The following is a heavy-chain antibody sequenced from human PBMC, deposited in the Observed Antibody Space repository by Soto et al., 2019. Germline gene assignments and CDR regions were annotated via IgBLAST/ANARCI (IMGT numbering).Heavy chain of an antibody. CDR2: IVVGSGNT. J-gene: IGHJ4*02. D-gene: IGHD4-17*01. Sequence: ASVKVSCKACGFTFTSSAMQWVRQARGRRLEWIGWIVVGSGNTNYAQKFQERVTITRDMSTSTAYMELSSLRSEDTAVYYCASTVTTHRKFDDWGQGTLVTVSS. V-gene: IGHV1-58*02. CDR3: ASTVTTHRKFDD. CDR1: GFTFTSSA.